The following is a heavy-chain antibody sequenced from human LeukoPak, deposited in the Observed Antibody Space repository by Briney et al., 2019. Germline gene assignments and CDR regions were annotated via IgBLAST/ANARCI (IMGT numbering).Heavy chain of an antibody. CDR3: ARDTEYGDYVFPFDY. V-gene: IGHV3-21*01. D-gene: IGHD4-17*01. CDR2: ISSSSSYI. Sequence: PGGSLRLSCAASGFTFSSYSMNWVRQAPGKGLEWVSSISSSSSYIYYADSVKGRFTISRDNAKNSLYLQMNSLRAEDTAVYYCARDTEYGDYVFPFDYWGQGTLVTVSS. CDR1: GFTFSSYS. J-gene: IGHJ4*02.